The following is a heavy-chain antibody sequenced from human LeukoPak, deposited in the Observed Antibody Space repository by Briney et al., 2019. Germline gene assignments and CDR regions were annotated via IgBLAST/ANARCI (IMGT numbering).Heavy chain of an antibody. D-gene: IGHD2/OR15-2a*01. J-gene: IGHJ5*02. V-gene: IGHV4-61*01. Sequence: PSETLSLTCTVSGGSVSSGSYYWSWIRQPPGKGLEWIGYIYYSGSTNYNPSPKSRVTISVDTSKNQFSLKLSSVTAADTAVYYCARGVHSFGFDPWGRGTLVTVSS. CDR2: IYYSGST. CDR3: ARGVHSFGFDP. CDR1: GGSVSSGSYY.